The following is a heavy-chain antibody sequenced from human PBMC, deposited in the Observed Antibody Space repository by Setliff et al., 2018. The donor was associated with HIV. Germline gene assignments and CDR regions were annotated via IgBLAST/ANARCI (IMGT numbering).Heavy chain of an antibody. J-gene: IGHJ4*02. CDR3: ARDLGYCSGGSCYWYY. V-gene: IGHV4-39*07. Sequence: NPSETLSLTCTVSGGSISSSSYYWGWIRQPPGKGLEWIGSIYYSGSTFYNPSLKSQVSISLDMSKNLLSLNLTSVTAADTAVYYCARDLGYCSGGSCYWYYWGQGTLVTVSS. CDR1: GGSISSSSYY. D-gene: IGHD2-15*01. CDR2: IYYSGST.